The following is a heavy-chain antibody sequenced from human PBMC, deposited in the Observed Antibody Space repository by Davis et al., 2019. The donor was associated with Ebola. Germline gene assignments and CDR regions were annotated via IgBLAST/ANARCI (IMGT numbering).Heavy chain of an antibody. CDR1: GYTFTSYG. J-gene: IGHJ6*02. D-gene: IGHD4-23*01. V-gene: IGHV1-18*01. CDR3: ARPAIYGGNSGDYYYYGMDV. Sequence: ASVKVSCKASGYTFTSYGISWVRQAPGQGLEWMGWISAYNGNTNYAQKLQGRVTITTATSTRTAYMELRSLRSDDTAVYYCARPAIYGGNSGDYYYYGMDVWGQGTTVTVSS. CDR2: ISAYNGNT.